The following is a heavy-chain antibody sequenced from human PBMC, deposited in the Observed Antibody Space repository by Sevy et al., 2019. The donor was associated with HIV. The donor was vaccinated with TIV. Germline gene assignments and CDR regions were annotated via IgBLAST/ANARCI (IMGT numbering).Heavy chain of an antibody. CDR1: GFTFSSYA. CDR2: ISGSGGST. D-gene: IGHD3-10*01. CDR3: AKEYMVRGVMPDY. V-gene: IGHV3-23*01. J-gene: IGHJ4*02. Sequence: GGSLRLSCAASGFTFSSYAMSWVRQAPGKGLEWVSAISGSGGSTYYADSVKGRFTISRDNCKNTLYLQMNNLRAEDTAVYYCAKEYMVRGVMPDYWGQGTLVTVSS.